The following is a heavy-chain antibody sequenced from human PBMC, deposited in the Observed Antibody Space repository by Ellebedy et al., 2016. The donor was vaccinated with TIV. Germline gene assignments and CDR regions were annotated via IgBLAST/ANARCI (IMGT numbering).Heavy chain of an antibody. Sequence: GGSLRLXCAAPGFTFSNYSMNWVRQAPGKGLEWVSSISSSSSYIYYADSVKGRFIISRDNAKNSLYLQMNSLRAEDTAGYYCARDTSRNYDILTGYYTPYYYGMDVWGQGTTVTVSS. CDR1: GFTFSNYS. CDR2: ISSSSSYI. D-gene: IGHD3-9*01. CDR3: ARDTSRNYDILTGYYTPYYYGMDV. V-gene: IGHV3-21*01. J-gene: IGHJ6*02.